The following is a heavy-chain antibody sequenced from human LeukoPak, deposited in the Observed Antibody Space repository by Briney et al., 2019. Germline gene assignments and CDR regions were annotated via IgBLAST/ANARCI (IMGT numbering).Heavy chain of an antibody. CDR2: FCGCCGST. CDR3: AKDVPEMAAAGPEDYYYGMDV. Sequence: PGGSLTLSCAASGFTFNRYPMSCVRHSPGEGLVWVSLFCGCCGSTYNADSVRGRFTISRDNSQNTLYLQMNSRRAEDTAVYYCAKDVPEMAAAGPEDYYYGMDVWGRGTTVSVSS. CDR1: GFTFNRYP. J-gene: IGHJ6*02. D-gene: IGHD6-13*01. V-gene: IGHV3-23*01.